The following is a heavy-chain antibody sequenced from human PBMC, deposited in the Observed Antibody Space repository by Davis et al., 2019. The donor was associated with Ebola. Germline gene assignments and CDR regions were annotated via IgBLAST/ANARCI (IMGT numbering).Heavy chain of an antibody. J-gene: IGHJ5*02. D-gene: IGHD3-3*01. Sequence: PSETLSLTCTVSGDSMNEYFWTWIRQPAGKGLEWIGRMFSRHMFRSGDTYYNPSLRSRVTISLDTSKNQFSLNATSVTAADTAVYFCARGRNITILGSIVKRRNWFDPWGQGTQVIVSP. V-gene: IGHV4-4*07. CDR1: GDSMNEYF. CDR2: MFSRHMFRSGDT. CDR3: ARGRNITILGSIVKRRNWFDP.